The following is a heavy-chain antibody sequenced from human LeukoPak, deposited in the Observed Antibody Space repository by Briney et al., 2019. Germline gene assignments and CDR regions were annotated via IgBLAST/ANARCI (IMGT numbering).Heavy chain of an antibody. CDR3: ARDQIQVWYMVGRFDS. D-gene: IGHD5-18*01. Sequence: ASVKVSRKMSGYTFTTYYIHWIRQAPGQGLEWMAVITPNNGRPTYAQKFQGRVTVTMDTSSSTVYMELSNLGSDDTAIYYCARDQIQVWYMVGRFDSWGQGTLVSVSS. J-gene: IGHJ4*02. V-gene: IGHV1-46*01. CDR1: GYTFTTYY. CDR2: ITPNNGRP.